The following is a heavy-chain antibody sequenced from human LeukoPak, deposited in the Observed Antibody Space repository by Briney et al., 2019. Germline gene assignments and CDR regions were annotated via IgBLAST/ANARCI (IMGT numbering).Heavy chain of an antibody. V-gene: IGHV3-23*01. J-gene: IGHJ4*02. D-gene: IGHD6-19*01. Sequence: GGSLRLSCAASGFTFSSYAVSWVRQAPGKGLEWVSAISGSGGGTYYADSLNRRFTISPDNSQTSLYLQMNSLSTDDTAVYYCAKTTTGCSSGRYPGWPVDYWGQGTLVTVSA. CDR3: AKTTTGCSSGRYPGWPVDY. CDR2: ISGSGGGT. CDR1: GFTFSSYA.